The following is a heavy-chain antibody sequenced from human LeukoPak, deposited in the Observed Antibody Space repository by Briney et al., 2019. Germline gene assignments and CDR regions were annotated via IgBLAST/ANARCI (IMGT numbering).Heavy chain of an antibody. CDR2: IYHSGST. J-gene: IGHJ4*02. CDR1: GGSISSGGYS. Sequence: SETLSLTCAVSGGSISSGGYSWSWIRQPPGKGLEWIGYIYHSGSTYYNPSLKSRVTISVGRSKNQFSLKLSSVTAADTAVYYCARHPELLWFGEPPYYFDYWGQGTLVTVSS. D-gene: IGHD3-10*01. CDR3: ARHPELLWFGEPPYYFDY. V-gene: IGHV4-30-2*01.